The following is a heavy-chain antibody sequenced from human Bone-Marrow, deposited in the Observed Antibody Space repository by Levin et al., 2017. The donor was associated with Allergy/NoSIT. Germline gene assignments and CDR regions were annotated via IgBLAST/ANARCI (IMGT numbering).Heavy chain of an antibody. Sequence: GGSLRLSCAASGFTFSGYWMTWVRQAPGKGLEWVANIKEDDSEIYYGDSAKGRFTISRDNANNAAYLHMTRLRAEDTAVYYCARGAGFLIDYWGQGTLVTVSS. CDR3: ARGAGFLIDY. CDR2: IKEDDSEI. J-gene: IGHJ4*02. V-gene: IGHV3-7*01. CDR1: GFTFSGYW. D-gene: IGHD6-25*01.